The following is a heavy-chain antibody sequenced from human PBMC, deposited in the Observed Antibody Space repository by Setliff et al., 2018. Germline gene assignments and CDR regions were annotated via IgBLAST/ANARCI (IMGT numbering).Heavy chain of an antibody. CDR1: GYSISSGYY. V-gene: IGHV4-38-2*01. D-gene: IGHD3-10*01. J-gene: IGHJ5*02. Sequence: SETLSLTCAVSGYSISSGYYWGWIRQPPGKGLEWIGEIIHSVSTNYNPSLKSRVTISMDMSKNQFSLKVSSVTAADTAVYYCARNEGGRSWRITMVRVXXXXXFDPWGQGTLVTVSS. CDR2: IIHSVST. CDR3: ARNEGGRSWRITMVRVXXXXXFDP.